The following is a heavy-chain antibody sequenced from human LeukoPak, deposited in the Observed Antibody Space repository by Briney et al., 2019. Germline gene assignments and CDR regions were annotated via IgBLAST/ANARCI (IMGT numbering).Heavy chain of an antibody. CDR2: INHSGST. V-gene: IGHV4-34*01. D-gene: IGHD3-10*01. CDR1: GGSFSGYY. J-gene: IGHJ6*03. Sequence: SETLSLTCAVYGGSFSGYYWSWIRQPPGKGLEWIGEINHSGSTNYNPSLKSRVTISVDTSKNQFSLKLSSVTAADTAVYYCARRNLWFGHDYYYYMDVWGKGTTVTVSS. CDR3: ARRNLWFGHDYYYYMDV.